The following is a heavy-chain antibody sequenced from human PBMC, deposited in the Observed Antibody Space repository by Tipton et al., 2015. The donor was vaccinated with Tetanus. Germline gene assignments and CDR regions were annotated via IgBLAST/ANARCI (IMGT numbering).Heavy chain of an antibody. CDR3: ARGTFHAFDF. CDR1: GGSITSDNHY. J-gene: IGHJ4*02. CDR2: IRDNGNS. V-gene: IGHV4-31*11. D-gene: IGHD2/OR15-2a*01. Sequence: TLSLTCAVSGGSITSDNHYWSWIRQPPGKGLEWIGHIRDNGNSYANPSLSGRVTMSVDTRKNQFSLNLTSMSVADTATYYCARGTFHAFDFWGQGVQVTVSS.